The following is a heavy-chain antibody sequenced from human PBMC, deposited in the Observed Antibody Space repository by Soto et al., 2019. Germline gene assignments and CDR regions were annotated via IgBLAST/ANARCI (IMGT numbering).Heavy chain of an antibody. V-gene: IGHV4-39*01. CDR3: ARVSAAGTHFDY. CDR2: IFYSGNT. Sequence: SETLSLTCTASGGSISSSDYYWGWIRHPPGKGLEWIGTIFYSGNTYYNPSLKSRVTVSVDTSKNQFSLTLSSVTAADTAVYYCARVSAAGTHFDYWGQGTLVTVSS. J-gene: IGHJ4*02. D-gene: IGHD6-13*01. CDR1: GGSISSSDYY.